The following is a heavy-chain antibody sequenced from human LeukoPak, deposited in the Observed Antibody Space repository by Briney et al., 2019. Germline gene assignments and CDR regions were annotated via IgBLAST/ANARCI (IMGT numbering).Heavy chain of an antibody. CDR3: ARVIVDSSGYYRFSYFDD. CDR2: VQEDGSYK. D-gene: IGHD3-22*01. CDR1: GFTFSNYW. V-gene: IGHV3-7*01. Sequence: GRSLRLSCAASGFTFSNYWMSWVRQAPGKGLEWVAHVQEDGSYKYYVDSVKGRFTISRDNGKNSLYLQMNSLRAEDTAVYYCARVIVDSSGYYRFSYFDDWGQETLVTVSS. J-gene: IGHJ4*02.